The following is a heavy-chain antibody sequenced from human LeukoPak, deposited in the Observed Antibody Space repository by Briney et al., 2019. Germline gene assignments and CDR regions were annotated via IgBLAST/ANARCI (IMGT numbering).Heavy chain of an antibody. CDR1: GFTFSSYA. CDR3: AGDSDDFWSGYFNYYYYGMDV. Sequence: GGSLRLSCAASGFTFSSYAMHWVRQAPGKGLEWVAVISYDGSNKYYADSVKGRFTISRDNSKNTLYLQMNSLRAEDTAVYYCAGDSDDFWSGYFNYYYYGMDVWGQGTTVTVSS. V-gene: IGHV3-30-3*01. J-gene: IGHJ6*02. CDR2: ISYDGSNK. D-gene: IGHD3-3*01.